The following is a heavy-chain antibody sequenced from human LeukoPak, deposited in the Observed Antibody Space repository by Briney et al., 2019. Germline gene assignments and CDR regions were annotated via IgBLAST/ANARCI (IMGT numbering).Heavy chain of an antibody. CDR2: IYDRSST. J-gene: IGHJ4*02. Sequence: PGGSLRLSCAASGFTVTNNYMSWVRQGPGERLEWVSVIYDRSSTYYADAVKGRFTIPRDDSKNTLYLQMNSLRAEDTAVYYCAKLAADENTDDYWGQGTLVTISS. V-gene: IGHV3-53*01. CDR3: AKLAADENTDDY. CDR1: GFTVTNNY. D-gene: IGHD6-13*01.